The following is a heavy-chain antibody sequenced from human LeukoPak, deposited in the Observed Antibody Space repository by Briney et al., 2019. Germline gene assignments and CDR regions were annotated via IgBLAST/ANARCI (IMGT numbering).Heavy chain of an antibody. D-gene: IGHD2-15*01. J-gene: IGHJ1*01. CDR3: ASETPGFKYSSLVQH. Sequence: GGSLRLSCAASGFTFSSYSMNWVRQAPGKGLEWVSYISSSSSTIYYADSVKGRFTISRDNAKNSLYLQMNSLRAEDTAVYYCASETPGFKYSSLVQHWGQGTLVTVSS. CDR1: GFTFSSYS. V-gene: IGHV3-48*01. CDR2: ISSSSSTI.